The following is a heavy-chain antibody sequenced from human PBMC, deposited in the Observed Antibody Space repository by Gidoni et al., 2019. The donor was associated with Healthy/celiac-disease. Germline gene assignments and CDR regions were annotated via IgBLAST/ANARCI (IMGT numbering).Heavy chain of an antibody. CDR3: ARAPPIVVVPASSGWFDP. D-gene: IGHD2-2*01. CDR1: GYTFTRYG. J-gene: IGHJ5*02. CDR2: ISAYNGNT. V-gene: IGHV1-18*01. Sequence: QVQLVQSGAEVKKPGASVKVSCKASGYTFTRYGISWVRQAPGQGLEWMGWISAYNGNTNYAQKLQGRVTMTTDTSTSTAYMELRSLRSDDTAVYYCARAPPIVVVPASSGWFDPWGQGTLVTVSS.